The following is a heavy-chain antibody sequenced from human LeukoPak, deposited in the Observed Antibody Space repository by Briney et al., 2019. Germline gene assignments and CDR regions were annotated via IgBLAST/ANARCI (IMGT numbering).Heavy chain of an antibody. CDR1: GGSISSYY. J-gene: IGHJ3*02. CDR3: ASYGSGGRGFDM. CDR2: IYYSGST. Sequence: SETLSLTSTASGGSISSYYWSCIRQPPGKGLEWIGYIYYSGSTNYNPSLKSRVTISVDTSKNQFSLNLSSVTAADTAVYYCASYGSGGRGFDMWGQGTMVTVSS. V-gene: IGHV4-59*08. D-gene: IGHD1-26*01.